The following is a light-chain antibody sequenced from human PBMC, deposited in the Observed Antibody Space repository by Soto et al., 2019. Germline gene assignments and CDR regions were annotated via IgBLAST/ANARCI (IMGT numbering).Light chain of an antibody. J-gene: IGKJ2*01. CDR1: QSVSSN. V-gene: IGKV3-15*01. Sequence: EIVMTQSPATLSVSPGERATLSCRASQSVSSNLAWYQQKPGQAPRLLIYGASTRANGITARFSGSGSGTEFTLTISSLQSEDFAVYYCQQYNNWYTFGQGTKLEIK. CDR2: GAS. CDR3: QQYNNWYT.